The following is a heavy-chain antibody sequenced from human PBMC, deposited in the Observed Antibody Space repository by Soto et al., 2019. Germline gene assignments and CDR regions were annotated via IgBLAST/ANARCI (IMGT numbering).Heavy chain of an antibody. V-gene: IGHV4-61*08. Sequence: TSETLSLTCTVSGGSISSGGYSWSWIRQPPGKGLEWIGYIYYSGSTNYNPSLKSRVTISVDTSKNQFSLRLSSVTAADTAVYYCARRYGDCFDYWGQGTLVTVSS. CDR3: ARRYGDCFDY. D-gene: IGHD4-17*01. CDR2: IYYSGST. J-gene: IGHJ4*02. CDR1: GGSISSGGYS.